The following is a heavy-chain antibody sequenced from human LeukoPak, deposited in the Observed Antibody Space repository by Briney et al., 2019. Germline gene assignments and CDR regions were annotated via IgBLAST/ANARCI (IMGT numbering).Heavy chain of an antibody. J-gene: IGHJ4*02. CDR2: INHSGST. V-gene: IGHV4-30-2*01. CDR3: AADSGSYDNGVY. Sequence: SETLSLTCAVSGGSISSGGYSWSWIRQPPGKGLEWIGEINHSGSTNYNPSLKSRVTISVDTSKNQFSLKLSSVTAADTAVYYCAADSGSYDNGVYWGQGTLVTVSS. D-gene: IGHD1-26*01. CDR1: GGSISSGGYS.